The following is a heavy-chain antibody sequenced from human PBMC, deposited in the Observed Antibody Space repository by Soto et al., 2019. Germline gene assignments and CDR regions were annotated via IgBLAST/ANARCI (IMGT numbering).Heavy chain of an antibody. Sequence: SQTLPLTCTVSGGSISSYYWSWIRQPPGKVLEWIGYIYYSGSTNYNPSLKSRVTISVDTSKNQFSLKPSSVTAADTAVYYCTRDSKYGDYYFDYWGQGTLVTVS. D-gene: IGHD4-17*01. V-gene: IGHV4-59*01. CDR3: TRDSKYGDYYFDY. J-gene: IGHJ4*02. CDR1: GGSISSYY. CDR2: IYYSGST.